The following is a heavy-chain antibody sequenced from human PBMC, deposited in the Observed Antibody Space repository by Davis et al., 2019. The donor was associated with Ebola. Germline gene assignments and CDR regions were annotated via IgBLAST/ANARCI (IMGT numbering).Heavy chain of an antibody. CDR3: ARGEGSSWYGTHFY. Sequence: SETLSLTCAVYGGSFSGYYWSWIRQPPGKGLEWIGYIYYSGSTNYNPSLKSRVTISVDTSKNQFSLKLSSVTAADTAVYYCARGEGSSWYGTHFYWGQGTLVTVSS. D-gene: IGHD6-13*01. J-gene: IGHJ4*02. CDR1: GGSFSGYY. CDR2: IYYSGST. V-gene: IGHV4-59*12.